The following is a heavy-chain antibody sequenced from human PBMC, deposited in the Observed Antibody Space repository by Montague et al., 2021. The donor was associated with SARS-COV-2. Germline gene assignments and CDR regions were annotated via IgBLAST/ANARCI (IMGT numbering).Heavy chain of an antibody. D-gene: IGHD3-22*01. CDR3: AWRPYYYDSSGQFDP. J-gene: IGHJ5*02. CDR1: GGSISSSTYY. V-gene: IGHV4-39*07. CDR2: IYYSGST. Sequence: SETLSLTCTVSGGSISSSTYYWGWICQPPGKGLEWIASIYYSGSTYFNPSLKSRVAISIDTSKNQFSLKLSSVTAADTAVYYCAWRPYYYDSSGQFDPWGQGVLVTVSS.